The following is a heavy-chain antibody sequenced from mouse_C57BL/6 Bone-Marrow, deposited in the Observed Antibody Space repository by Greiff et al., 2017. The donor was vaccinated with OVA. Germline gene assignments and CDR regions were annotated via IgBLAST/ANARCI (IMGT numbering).Heavy chain of an antibody. CDR2: IDPSDSYT. CDR3: ARGRGWYFDV. CDR1: GYTFTSYW. V-gene: IGHV1-69*01. Sequence: VQLQQPGAELVMPGASVKLSCKASGYTFTSYWMHWVKQRPGQGLEWIGEIDPSDSYTNYNQKFKGKSTLTVDKSSSTAYMQLSSLTSEGAAVSFCARGRGWYFDVWGTGTPVTLSS. J-gene: IGHJ1*03.